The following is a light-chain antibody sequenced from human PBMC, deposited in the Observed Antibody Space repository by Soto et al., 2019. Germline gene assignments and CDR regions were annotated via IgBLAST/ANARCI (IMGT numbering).Light chain of an antibody. V-gene: IGKV1-5*01. Sequence: DIHFTQAAAVLSTSVGDRVAITCRASQTISTWLAWYQLKPGKAPKLLIFDASSLESGVPSRFGGSGSGTEFTLTISSLQPDDFATYYCQQYNTYSWTFGQGTKVDIK. CDR2: DAS. J-gene: IGKJ1*01. CDR1: QTISTW. CDR3: QQYNTYSWT.